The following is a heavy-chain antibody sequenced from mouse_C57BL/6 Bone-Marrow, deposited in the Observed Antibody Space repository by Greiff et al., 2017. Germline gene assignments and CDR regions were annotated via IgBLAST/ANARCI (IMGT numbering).Heavy chain of an antibody. J-gene: IGHJ4*01. CDR2: IDPENGDT. CDR3: TTDGNYDAIDY. V-gene: IGHV14-4*01. D-gene: IGHD2-1*01. CDR1: GFNIKDDY. Sequence: VQLQQSGAELVRPGASVKLSCTASGFNIKDDYMHWVKQRPEQGLEWIGWIDPENGDTEYASKFQGKATITADTSSNTAYLQRSSLTSEYTAVYYCTTDGNYDAIDYWCRGTSVTVSS.